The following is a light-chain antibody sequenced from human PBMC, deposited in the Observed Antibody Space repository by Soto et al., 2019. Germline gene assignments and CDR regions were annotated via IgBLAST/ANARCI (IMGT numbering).Light chain of an antibody. CDR3: HQYGISHPVT. V-gene: IGKV3-20*01. CDR2: GAS. J-gene: IGKJ5*01. Sequence: ETVLTQSPGTLSLSPGERANLSCRASQSVSSRSFAWYQQKPGQAPRLIIHGASSRATGIPDRFSGSGSGTDFTLTISRLEHEDFAMYYCHQYGISHPVTFGQGTRLEIK. CDR1: QSVSSRS.